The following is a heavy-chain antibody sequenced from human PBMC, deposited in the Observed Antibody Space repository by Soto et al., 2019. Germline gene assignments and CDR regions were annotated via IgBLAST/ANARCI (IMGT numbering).Heavy chain of an antibody. D-gene: IGHD2-15*01. CDR3: AKATSPPLIVVVVAATWYFDL. V-gene: IGHV3-23*01. CDR1: GFTFSSYA. CDR2: ISGSGGST. J-gene: IGHJ2*01. Sequence: EVQLLESGGGLVQPGGSLRLSCAASGFTFSSYAMSWVRQAPGKGLEWVSAISGSGGSTYYADSVKGRFTISRDNSKNPLYLQMNSLRAEDTAVYYCAKATSPPLIVVVVAATWYFDLWGRGTLVTVSS.